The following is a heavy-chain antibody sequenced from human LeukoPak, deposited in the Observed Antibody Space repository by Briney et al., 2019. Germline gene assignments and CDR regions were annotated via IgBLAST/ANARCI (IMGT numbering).Heavy chain of an antibody. CDR1: GFTFEDYA. CDR3: AKRDYSDSSGYSTLFYS. V-gene: IGHV3-43*02. CDR2: ISGNGNNI. Sequence: GSVTLCCAASGFTFEDYAMHWAGQGPGKGLEWVSLISGNGNNIYYADSVKGRFTISRDNSKSTLFLQMNSLRVEDTAVYYCAKRDYSDSSGYSTLFYSWGQGPLVLVSS. J-gene: IGHJ4*02. D-gene: IGHD3-22*01.